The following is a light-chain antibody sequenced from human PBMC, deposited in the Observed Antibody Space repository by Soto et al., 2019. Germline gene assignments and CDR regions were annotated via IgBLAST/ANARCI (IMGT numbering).Light chain of an antibody. CDR2: LNSAGRH. J-gene: IGLJ3*02. CDR1: SGHSTYA. CDR3: QTWGTGVRV. V-gene: IGLV4-69*01. Sequence: QPVLTQSPSASASLGASVKLTCTLSSGHSTYAIAWLQQQPEKGPRYLMNLNSAGRHTKGDGIPDRFSGSSSGAERYLTISSLQSEDEADYYCQTWGTGVRVFGGGTKLTVL.